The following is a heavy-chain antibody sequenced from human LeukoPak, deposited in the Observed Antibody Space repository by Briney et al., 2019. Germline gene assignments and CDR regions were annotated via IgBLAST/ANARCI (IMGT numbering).Heavy chain of an antibody. CDR2: IIPIFGTA. CDR1: GGTFSSYA. Sequence: ASVKVSCKASGGTFSSYAISWVRQAPGQGHEWMGGIIPIFGTANYAQKFQGKVTITADKSTSTAYMELSSLRSEATAVYYCAXXXXXXXGSGSYTPEGYFDYWGQGTLVTVSS. J-gene: IGHJ4*02. V-gene: IGHV1-69*06. D-gene: IGHD3-10*01. CDR3: AXXXXXXXGSGSYTPEGYFDY.